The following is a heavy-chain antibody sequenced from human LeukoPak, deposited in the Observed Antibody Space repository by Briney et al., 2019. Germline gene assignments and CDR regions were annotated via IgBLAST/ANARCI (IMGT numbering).Heavy chain of an antibody. D-gene: IGHD3-10*01. V-gene: IGHV3-30*03. Sequence: PGTSLRLSCTTSGFTFDFYAMHWVRQAPGKGLEWVAVMSYDGRYRYYADSAKGRFTISRENSKRTLYLEMSSLRPEGTALYYCARSELYYGSESYYHLDYWGHGTLVTVSS. J-gene: IGHJ4*01. CDR2: MSYDGRYR. CDR3: ARSELYYGSESYYHLDY. CDR1: GFTFDFYA.